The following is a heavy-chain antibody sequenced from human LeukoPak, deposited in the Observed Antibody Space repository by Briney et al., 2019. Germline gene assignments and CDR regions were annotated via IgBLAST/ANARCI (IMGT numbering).Heavy chain of an antibody. CDR3: ARHNWGDYYYYYGMDV. CDR2: IYYSGST. CDR1: GGSISSRSYY. V-gene: IGHV4-39*01. J-gene: IGHJ6*02. D-gene: IGHD7-27*01. Sequence: SETLSLTYTVSGGSISSRSYYWGWIRQPPGKGLEWIGSIYYSGSTYYNPSLKSRVTISVDTSKNQFSLKLSSVTAADTAVYYCARHNWGDYYYYYGMDVWGQGTTVTVSS.